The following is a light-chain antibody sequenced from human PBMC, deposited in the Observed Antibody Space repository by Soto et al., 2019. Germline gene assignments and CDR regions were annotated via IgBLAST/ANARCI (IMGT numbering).Light chain of an antibody. CDR3: QQYYSYPWT. Sequence: DIQLTQSPSSLSASVGDRVTITCLVSQGISSYLAWYQQKPGKAPKLLIYAASTLQSGVPSRFSGSGSGTDFTLTISCLQSEDSATYYCQQYYSYPWTFGQGTKVDIK. V-gene: IGKV1-9*01. CDR2: AAS. CDR1: QGISSY. J-gene: IGKJ1*01.